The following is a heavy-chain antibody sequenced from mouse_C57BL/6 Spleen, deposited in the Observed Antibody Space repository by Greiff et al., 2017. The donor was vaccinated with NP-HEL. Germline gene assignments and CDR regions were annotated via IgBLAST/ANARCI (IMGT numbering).Heavy chain of an antibody. CDR1: GFTFSSYA. D-gene: IGHD4-1*01. V-gene: IGHV5-4*03. CDR3: ARAKLTDYFDY. CDR2: ISDGGSYT. Sequence: EVMLVESGGGLVKPGGSLKLSCAASGFTFSSYAMSWVRQTPEKRLEWVATISDGGSYTYYPDNVKGRFTISRDNAKNNLYLQMSHLKSEDTAMYYCARAKLTDYFDYWGQGTTLTVSS. J-gene: IGHJ2*01.